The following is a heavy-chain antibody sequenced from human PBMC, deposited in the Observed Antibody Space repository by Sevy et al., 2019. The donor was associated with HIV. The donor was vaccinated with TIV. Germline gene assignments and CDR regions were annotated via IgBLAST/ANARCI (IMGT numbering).Heavy chain of an antibody. CDR1: GYTFASYG. CDR3: ARDVIVATIRYYYYGMDV. V-gene: IGHV1-18*04. CDR2: MSAYNGNT. J-gene: IGHJ6*02. D-gene: IGHD5-12*01. Sequence: ASVKVSCKASGYTFASYGISWVRQAPGQGLEWMGWMSAYNGNTNYAQKLQGRVTMTTDTSTSTAYMELRSPRSDDTAVYYCARDVIVATIRYYYYGMDVWGQGTTVTVSS.